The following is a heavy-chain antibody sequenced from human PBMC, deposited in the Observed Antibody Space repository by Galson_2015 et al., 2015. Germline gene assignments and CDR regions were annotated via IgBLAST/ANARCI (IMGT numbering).Heavy chain of an antibody. CDR2: ISGSGGSP. V-gene: IGHV3-23*01. Sequence: SLRLSCAASGFTFSSYAMSWVRQAPGKGLEWVSAISGSGGSPYYADSVKGRFTISRDNSKNTLYLQMNSLRAEDTAVYYCAKVAGVAVAGTDDYWGQGTLVTVSS. CDR1: GFTFSSYA. D-gene: IGHD6-19*01. CDR3: AKVAGVAVAGTDDY. J-gene: IGHJ4*02.